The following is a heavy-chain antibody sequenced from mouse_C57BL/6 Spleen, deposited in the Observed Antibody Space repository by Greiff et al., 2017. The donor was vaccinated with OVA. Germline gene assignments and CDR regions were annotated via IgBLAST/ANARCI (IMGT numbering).Heavy chain of an antibody. D-gene: IGHD1-1*01. V-gene: IGHV5-6*02. J-gene: IGHJ4*01. CDR1: GFTFSSYG. CDR2: ISSGGSYT. Sequence: EVNVVESGGDLVKPGGSLKLSCAASGFTFSSYGMSWVRQTPDKRLEWVATISSGGSYTYYPDSVKGRFTISSDNAKNTLYLQMSSLKSEDTAMYYCARRPDYYGSSYGAMDYWGQGTSVTVSS. CDR3: ARRPDYYGSSYGAMDY.